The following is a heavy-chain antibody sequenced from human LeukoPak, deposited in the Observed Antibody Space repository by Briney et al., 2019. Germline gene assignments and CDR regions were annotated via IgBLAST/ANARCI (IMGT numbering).Heavy chain of an antibody. D-gene: IGHD3-22*01. CDR2: IKQDGSEK. J-gene: IGHJ4*02. CDR1: GFTFSSYW. V-gene: IGHV3-7*01. Sequence: GGSLRLSCAASGFTFSSYWMSWVRQAPGKGLEWGANIKQDGSEKYYVDSVKGRFTISRDNAKNSLYLQMNSLRAEDTAVYYCARDENYYDSSGYFSLFDYWGQGTLVTVSS. CDR3: ARDENYYDSSGYFSLFDY.